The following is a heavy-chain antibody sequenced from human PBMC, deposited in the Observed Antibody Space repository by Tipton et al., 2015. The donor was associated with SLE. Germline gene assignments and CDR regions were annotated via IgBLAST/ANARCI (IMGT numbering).Heavy chain of an antibody. V-gene: IGHV3-23*01. CDR3: AKDLADYDFWSRGDY. CDR1: GFTFSSYA. CDR2: ISGSGGST. J-gene: IGHJ4*02. D-gene: IGHD3-3*01. Sequence: GSLRLSCAASGFTFSSYAMSWVRQAPGKGLEWVSAISGSGGSTYYADSVKGRFTISRDNFKNTLYLQMNSLRAEDTAVYYCAKDLADYDFWSRGDYWGQGTLVTVSS.